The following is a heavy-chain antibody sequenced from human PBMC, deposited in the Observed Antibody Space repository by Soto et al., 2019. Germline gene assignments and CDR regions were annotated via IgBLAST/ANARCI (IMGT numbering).Heavy chain of an antibody. CDR2: ISAYNGNT. J-gene: IGHJ5*02. CDR3: ARDRMDIVLVVAATPVDP. Sequence: QVQLVQSGAEVKKPGASVKVSCKASGYTFTSYGISWVRQAPGQGLEWMGWISAYNGNTNYAQKLQGRVTMTTDTAMSTAYMELRSLRSDDTAVYYCARDRMDIVLVVAATPVDPWCQGTLVTVSS. V-gene: IGHV1-18*01. CDR1: GYTFTSYG. D-gene: IGHD2-15*01.